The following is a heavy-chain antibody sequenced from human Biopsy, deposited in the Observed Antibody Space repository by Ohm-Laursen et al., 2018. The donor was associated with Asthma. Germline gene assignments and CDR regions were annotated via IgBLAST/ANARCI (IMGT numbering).Heavy chain of an antibody. D-gene: IGHD7-27*01. V-gene: IGHV1-2*06. CDR3: ARGQKSPGDRWFDP. J-gene: IGHJ5*02. CDR1: GYTFIGYH. CDR2: INPNSGGT. Sequence: SVKVSCKTYGYTFIGYHIHWVRQAPGQGLEWMGRINPNSGGTNYAQKFQGRVTMTSDTSISTAYMELSRLRSDDTALYYCARGQKSPGDRWFDPWGQGTLVTVSS.